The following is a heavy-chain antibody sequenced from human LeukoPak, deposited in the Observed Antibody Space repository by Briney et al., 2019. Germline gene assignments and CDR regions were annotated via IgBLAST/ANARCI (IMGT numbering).Heavy chain of an antibody. J-gene: IGHJ5*02. CDR1: GGSISTSNYY. CDR3: ARKGGGQLVNTRRWFDP. V-gene: IGHV4-39*02. D-gene: IGHD6-13*01. CDR2: INHSGSS. Sequence: PSETLSLTCTVSGGSISTSNYYWGWIRQPPGKGLEWIGEINHSGSSHFNPSLKSRVTISVDTSKNHFSLKLNSVTAADTAVYYCARKGGGQLVNTRRWFDPWGQGTLVTVSS.